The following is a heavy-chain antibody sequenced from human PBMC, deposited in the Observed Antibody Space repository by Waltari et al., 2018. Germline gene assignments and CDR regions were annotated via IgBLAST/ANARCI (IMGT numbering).Heavy chain of an antibody. CDR2: ISCSGGST. V-gene: IGHV3-23*01. J-gene: IGHJ4*02. Sequence: DVQLSESGGGLAQPGGSLRLSCVASEFTLSNSARSWVRQAPGKGLEGFSAISCSGGSTYSAASLKGRFTISRDNSKNTLYLQMNSLRAEDTAVYYCAKDPIVVVTAIFDYWGQGTLVTVSS. CDR3: AKDPIVVVTAIFDY. CDR1: EFTLSNSA. D-gene: IGHD2-21*02.